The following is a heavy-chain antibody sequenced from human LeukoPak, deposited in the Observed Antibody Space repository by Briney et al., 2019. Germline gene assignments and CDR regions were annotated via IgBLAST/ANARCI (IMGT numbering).Heavy chain of an antibody. CDR2: INPSGGGT. D-gene: IGHD5-12*01. Sequence: ASVKVSCKASEYTFTSYYMHWVRQAPGQGLEWMGVINPSGGGTTYAQKFRGRVTMTRDTSTSTVYMELSSLRSEDTAVYYCARRGYSGYCDYWGQGTLVTVSS. CDR3: ARRGYSGYCDY. CDR1: EYTFTSYY. V-gene: IGHV1-46*01. J-gene: IGHJ4*02.